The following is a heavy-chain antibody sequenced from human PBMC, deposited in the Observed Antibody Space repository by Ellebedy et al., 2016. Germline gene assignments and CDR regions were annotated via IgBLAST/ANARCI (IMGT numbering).Heavy chain of an antibody. CDR2: IKHDGSER. CDR3: ANFGETGGDEDYYYGMDV. J-gene: IGHJ6*02. V-gene: IGHV3-7*01. Sequence: GESLKISXAASGFTFSRYWMNWVRQAPGKGLEWVANIKHDGSERYYVDSVKGRFTISRDNAKNSLYLQMNSLRAEDTAVYYCANFGETGGDEDYYYGMDVWGQGTTVTVSS. CDR1: GFTFSRYW. D-gene: IGHD2-21*02.